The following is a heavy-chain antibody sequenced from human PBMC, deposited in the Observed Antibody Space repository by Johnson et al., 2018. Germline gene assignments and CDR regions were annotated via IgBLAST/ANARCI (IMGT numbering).Heavy chain of an antibody. V-gene: IGHV3-74*01. Sequence: VQLQESGGGEVQPRGSLRLSCAASGFTFSRYWMHWVRQAPGKGLVWVSRIISDGSGTTYADSVKGRLTISRHNAKKTRYLQMNSLRAEDTAVYYCARGKRNYYNSSPACDIWGQGTMVTVSA. CDR3: ARGKRNYYNSSPACDI. D-gene: IGHD3-22*01. CDR2: IISDGSGT. J-gene: IGHJ3*02. CDR1: GFTFSRYW.